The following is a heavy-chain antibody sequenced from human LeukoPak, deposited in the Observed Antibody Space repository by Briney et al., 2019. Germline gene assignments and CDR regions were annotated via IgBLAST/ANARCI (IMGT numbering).Heavy chain of an antibody. CDR3: ARDGTAANFDF. V-gene: IGHV3-33*01. CDR2: IWYDGSNK. J-gene: IGHJ4*02. CDR1: GFTFSNFG. Sequence: GRSLRLSCAASGFTFSNFGMHWVRQAPGKGLEWVAIIWYDGSNKYYSDSVKGRFTISRDNAKNMLYLQMNSLRADDTAVYYCARDGTAANFDFWGQGTLVTVSS. D-gene: IGHD6-13*01.